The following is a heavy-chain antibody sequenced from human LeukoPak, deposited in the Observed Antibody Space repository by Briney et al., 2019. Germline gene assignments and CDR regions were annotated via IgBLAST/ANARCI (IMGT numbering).Heavy chain of an antibody. J-gene: IGHJ4*02. CDR1: GGSFSGYY. V-gene: IGHV4-34*01. CDR3: ARGAVNITIFGVVIIPEYYFDY. D-gene: IGHD3-3*01. CDR2: INHSGST. Sequence: SETLSLTCAVYGGSFSGYYWSWIRQLPGKGLEWIGEINHSGSTNYNPSLKSRVTISVDTSKNQFSLKLSSVTAADTAVYYCARGAVNITIFGVVIIPEYYFDYWGQGTLVTVSS.